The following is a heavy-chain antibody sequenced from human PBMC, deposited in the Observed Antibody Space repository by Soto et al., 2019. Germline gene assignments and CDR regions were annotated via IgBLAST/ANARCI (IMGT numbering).Heavy chain of an antibody. J-gene: IGHJ4*02. CDR2: INAGNGNT. CDR3: ERDRGITKYYFDY. D-gene: IGHD3-3*01. CDR1: GYTFTSYA. Sequence: QVQLVQSGAEVKKPGASVKVSCKASGYTFTSYAMHWVRQAPGQRLEWMGWINAGNGNTKYSQKFQGRVTITRDTSASTAYMELSSLRSEDTAVYYCERDRGITKYYFDYWGQGTLVTVSS. V-gene: IGHV1-3*01.